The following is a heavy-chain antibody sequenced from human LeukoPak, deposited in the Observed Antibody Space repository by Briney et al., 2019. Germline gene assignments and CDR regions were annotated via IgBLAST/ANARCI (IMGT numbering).Heavy chain of an antibody. D-gene: IGHD3-9*01. J-gene: IGHJ5*02. CDR3: ARHIVYDILTGYGDWFDP. CDR2: INHSGST. Sequence: PSETLSLTCAVYGGSFSGYYWSWIRQPPGKGLEWTGEINHSGSTNYNPSLKSRVTISVDTSKNQFSLKLSTVTAADTAVYYCARHIVYDILTGYGDWFDPWGQGTLVTVSS. V-gene: IGHV4-34*01. CDR1: GGSFSGYY.